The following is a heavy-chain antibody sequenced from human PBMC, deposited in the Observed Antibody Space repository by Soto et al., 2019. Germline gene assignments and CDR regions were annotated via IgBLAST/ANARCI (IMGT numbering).Heavy chain of an antibody. Sequence: ASVKVSCKASGFTFTSSAVQWVRQARGQRLEWIGWIVVGSGNTNYAQKFQERVTITRDMSTSTAYMELSSLRSEDTAVYYCAAGGSEITIFGVVINPRYVYYDGMDVWGQGTTVTVSS. D-gene: IGHD3-3*01. V-gene: IGHV1-58*01. CDR3: AAGGSEITIFGVVINPRYVYYDGMDV. CDR1: GFTFTSSA. J-gene: IGHJ6*02. CDR2: IVVGSGNT.